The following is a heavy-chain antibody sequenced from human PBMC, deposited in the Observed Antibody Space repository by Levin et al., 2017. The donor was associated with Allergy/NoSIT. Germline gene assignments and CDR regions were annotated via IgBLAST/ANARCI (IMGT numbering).Heavy chain of an antibody. V-gene: IGHV4-34*01. CDR2: INHSGST. J-gene: IGHJ6*02. CDR1: GGSFSGYY. Sequence: SETLSLTCAVYGGSFSGYYWSWIRQPPGKGLEWIGEINHSGSTNYNPSLKSRVTISVDTSKNQFSLKLSSVTAADTAVYYCASVRRYLRNRYGSGSLNANGMDVWGQGTTVTVSS. CDR3: ASVRRYLRNRYGSGSLNANGMDV. D-gene: IGHD3-10*01.